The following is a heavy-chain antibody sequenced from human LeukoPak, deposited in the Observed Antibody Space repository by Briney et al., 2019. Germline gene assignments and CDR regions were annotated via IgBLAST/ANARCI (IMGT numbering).Heavy chain of an antibody. CDR3: ARAWATDYFDY. CDR1: GGSISSYY. V-gene: IGHV4-59*01. J-gene: IGHJ4*02. CDR2: MYYSGTI. Sequence: SETLSLTCTVSGGSISSYYWSWIRQPPGKGLEWIGYMYYSGTINYNPSLKSRVTISVDTSKNQFPLKLSSVTAADTAMYYCARAWATDYFDYWGQGTLVTVSS.